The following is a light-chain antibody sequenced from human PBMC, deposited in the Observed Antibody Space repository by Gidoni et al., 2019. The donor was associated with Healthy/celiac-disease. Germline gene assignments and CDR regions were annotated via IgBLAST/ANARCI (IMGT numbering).Light chain of an antibody. J-gene: IGLJ3*02. V-gene: IGLV1-44*01. CDR1: SSHIGSNT. Sequence: QSVLTQPPSASGPPGPRVTISCSGSSSHIGSNTVNWYQQLPGTAPKLLIYSNNQRPSRVPDRFSGSKSGTSASLAISGLQSEDEADYYCAAWDDSLNGPVFGGGTKLTVL. CDR2: SNN. CDR3: AAWDDSLNGPV.